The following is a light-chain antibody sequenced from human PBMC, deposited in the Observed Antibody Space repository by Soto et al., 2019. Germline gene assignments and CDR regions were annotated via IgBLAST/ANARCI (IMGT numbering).Light chain of an antibody. CDR2: GVT. CDR3: TSYTCSSTYV. CDR1: SSDIGGYNY. Sequence: SVLTQPASVSESPGQSITISCAGTSSDIGGYNYVSWYQQHPDKDPKLMIYGVTNRPSGVSDRFSGSKSGNTASLTISGLQAEDEADYYCTSYTCSSTYVFGTGTKVTVL. V-gene: IGLV2-14*01. J-gene: IGLJ1*01.